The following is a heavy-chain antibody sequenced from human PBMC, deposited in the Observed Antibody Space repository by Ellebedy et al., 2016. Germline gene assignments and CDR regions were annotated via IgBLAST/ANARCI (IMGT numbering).Heavy chain of an antibody. CDR1: GGTFSSYA. V-gene: IGHV1-69*04. D-gene: IGHD3-10*01. J-gene: IGHJ4*02. Sequence: SVKVSCXASGGTFSSYAISWVRQAPGQGLEWMGRIIPILGIANYAQKFQGRVTITADKSTSTAYMELSSLRSEDTAVYYCARDPDYYGSGLEDYWGQGTLVTVSS. CDR3: ARDPDYYGSGLEDY. CDR2: IIPILGIA.